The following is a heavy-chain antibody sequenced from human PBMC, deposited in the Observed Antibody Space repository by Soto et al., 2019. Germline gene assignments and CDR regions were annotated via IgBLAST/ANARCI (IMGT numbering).Heavy chain of an antibody. CDR2: IIPILGIA. J-gene: IGHJ3*02. CDR3: ARVRSRQWLVVTDDAFDI. D-gene: IGHD6-19*01. Sequence: ASVKVSCKASGGTFSSYTISWVRQAPGQGLEWMGRIIPILGIANYAQKFQGRVTITADKSTSTAYMELSSLRSEDTAVYYCARVRSRQWLVVTDDAFDIWGQGTMVTVSS. CDR1: GGTFSSYT. V-gene: IGHV1-69*02.